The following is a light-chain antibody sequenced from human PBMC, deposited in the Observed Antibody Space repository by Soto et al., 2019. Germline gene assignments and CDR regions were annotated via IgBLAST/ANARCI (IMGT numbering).Light chain of an antibody. Sequence: QSVLTQPXSVSXXPXXXVTIXCTGSSSNIGAGYDVHWYQQLPGTAPKLLIYGNSNRPSGVPDRFSGSKSGTSASLAITGLQAEDEADYYCQSYDSSLSGAVFGGGTQLTVL. CDR3: QSYDSSLSGAV. CDR2: GNS. J-gene: IGLJ7*01. V-gene: IGLV1-40*01. CDR1: SSNIGAGYD.